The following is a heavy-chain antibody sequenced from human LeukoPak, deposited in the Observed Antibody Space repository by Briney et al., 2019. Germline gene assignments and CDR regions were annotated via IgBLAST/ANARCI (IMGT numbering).Heavy chain of an antibody. CDR3: AASSSWPYNWFDP. V-gene: IGHV3-21*01. CDR2: ISSSSSYI. Sequence: GGSLRLSCAASGFTVSSNYMSWVRQAPGKGLEWVSSISSSSSYIYYADSVKGRFTISRDNAKNSLYLQMNSLRAEDTAVYYCAASSSWPYNWFDPWGQGTLVTVSS. D-gene: IGHD6-13*01. J-gene: IGHJ5*02. CDR1: GFTVSSNY.